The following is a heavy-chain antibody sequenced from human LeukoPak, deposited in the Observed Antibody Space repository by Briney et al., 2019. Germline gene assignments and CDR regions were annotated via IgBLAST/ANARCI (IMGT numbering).Heavy chain of an antibody. D-gene: IGHD5-18*01. Sequence: GGSLRLSRAASGFTVSTNCMTWVRQAPGKGLEWVSTIYSGGTTYYADSVMGRFTISRHNSRNTLYLQMNSLRAEDTAVYYCARVDTVMAYYFDLWGQGTLVTVSS. CDR3: ARVDTVMAYYFDL. CDR1: GFTVSTNC. CDR2: IYSGGTT. V-gene: IGHV3-53*04. J-gene: IGHJ4*02.